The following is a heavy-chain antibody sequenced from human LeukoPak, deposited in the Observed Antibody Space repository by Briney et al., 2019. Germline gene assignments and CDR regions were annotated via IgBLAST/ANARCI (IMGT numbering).Heavy chain of an antibody. Sequence: GGSLRLSCAASGSTFSGSAIHWVRQASGKGLEWVGRIRSKANDYATSYAASVKGRFTISRDNARNSLYLQMNSLRAEDTAVYYCARDPYSGTYGDTYYYYMDVWGKGTTVTISS. CDR1: GSTFSGSA. CDR3: ARDPYSGTYGDTYYYYMDV. J-gene: IGHJ6*03. CDR2: IRSKANDYAT. D-gene: IGHD1-26*01. V-gene: IGHV3-73*01.